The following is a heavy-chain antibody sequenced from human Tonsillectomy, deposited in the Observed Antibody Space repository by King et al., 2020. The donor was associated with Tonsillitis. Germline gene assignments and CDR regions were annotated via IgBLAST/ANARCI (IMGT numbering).Heavy chain of an antibody. D-gene: IGHD3-22*01. CDR2: INHSGST. J-gene: IGHJ2*01. Sequence: QVQLQQWGAGLLKPSETLSLTCAVYGGSFSGYYWSWIRQPPGKGLEWIGEINHSGSTNYNPSLKSRVTISVDTSKNQFSLKLSSVTAADTAVYYCARGRRYYYDSSGYYGNWYFDLWGRGTLVTVSS. V-gene: IGHV4-34*01. CDR1: GGSFSGYY. CDR3: ARGRRYYYDSSGYYGNWYFDL.